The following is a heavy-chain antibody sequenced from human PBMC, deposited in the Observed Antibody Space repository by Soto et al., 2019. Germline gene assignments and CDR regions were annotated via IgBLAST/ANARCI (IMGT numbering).Heavy chain of an antibody. CDR2: IYCSGST. CDR1: GGSISSSSYY. Sequence: SETLSLTCTVSGGSISSSSYYWGWIRQPPGKGLEWIGSIYCSGSTYYNPSLKSRVTISVDRSKNQFSLKLSSVTAADTAVYYCARHGQWLVTGYFYYGMDVWGQGTTVT. J-gene: IGHJ6*02. V-gene: IGHV4-39*01. D-gene: IGHD6-19*01. CDR3: ARHGQWLVTGYFYYGMDV.